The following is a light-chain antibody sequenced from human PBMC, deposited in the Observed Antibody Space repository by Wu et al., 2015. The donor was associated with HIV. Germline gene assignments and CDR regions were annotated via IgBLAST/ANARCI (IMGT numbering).Light chain of an antibody. CDR2: GAF. CDR3: QQYDSSPWT. CDR1: QSVSSSY. Sequence: EIVLTQSPGTLSLSPGERATLSCRASQSVSSSYLAWYQQKPGQAPRLLIYGAFKRATGIPDRFSGSGSGTDFTLTINRLEPEDFAVYYCQQYDSSPWTFGHGAKVEIK. V-gene: IGKV3-20*01. J-gene: IGKJ1*01.